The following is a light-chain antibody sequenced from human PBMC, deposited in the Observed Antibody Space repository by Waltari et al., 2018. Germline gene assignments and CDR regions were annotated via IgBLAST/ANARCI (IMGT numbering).Light chain of an antibody. CDR3: QQSHRTPYT. CDR1: QNINTY. J-gene: IGKJ2*01. Sequence: DVQTTQYPSSLSASVGDRVTITCRASQNINTYLNWYQQKPGKVPKVLIHAASTLHSGVPSRFSGSGSGTDFTLTINSLQPEDFATYYCQQSHRTPYTFGQGTKLEVK. V-gene: IGKV1-39*01. CDR2: AAS.